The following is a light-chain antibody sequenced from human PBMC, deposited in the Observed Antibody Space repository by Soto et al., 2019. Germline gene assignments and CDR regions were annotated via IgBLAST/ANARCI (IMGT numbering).Light chain of an antibody. Sequence: ETVMTQSPDTLSVSPGESATLSCRACQDVSTNLAWFHQKPGQTPRLVLYGASKRATGIPARFSGSGSGRHFTLTISSLQSEDFGVYYCQHYNNWPPYSFGQGTKVDIK. CDR2: GAS. J-gene: IGKJ2*03. CDR1: QDVSTN. CDR3: QHYNNWPPYS. V-gene: IGKV3-15*01.